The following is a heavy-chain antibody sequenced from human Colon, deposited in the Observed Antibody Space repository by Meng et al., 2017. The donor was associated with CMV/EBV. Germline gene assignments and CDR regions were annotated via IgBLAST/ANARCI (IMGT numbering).Heavy chain of an antibody. CDR1: GFSFSNYN. CDR2: ISYSSAYI. Sequence: GGSLRLSCAASGFSFSNYNINWVRQAAGKGLEWVSSISYSSAYIYYADSVKGRFTISRDDARKSVYLQMNSLRAEDTAVYYCAKLGNYYDTSGYTIRGQGTPVTVSS. J-gene: IGHJ4*02. D-gene: IGHD3-22*01. V-gene: IGHV3-21*01. CDR3: AKLGNYYDTSGYTI.